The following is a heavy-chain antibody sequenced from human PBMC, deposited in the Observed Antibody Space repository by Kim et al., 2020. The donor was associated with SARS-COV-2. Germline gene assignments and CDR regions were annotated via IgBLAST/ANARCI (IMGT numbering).Heavy chain of an antibody. D-gene: IGHD3-9*01. V-gene: IGHV3-15*01. CDR2: IKSKTDGGTT. Sequence: GGSLRLSCAASGFTFSNAWMSWVRQAPGKGLEWVGRIKSKTDGGTTDYAAPVKGRFTISRDDSKNTLYLQMNSLKTEDTAVYYCTTARGFDWLLDPYYYYGMDVWGQGTTVTVSS. CDR1: GFTFSNAW. J-gene: IGHJ6*02. CDR3: TTARGFDWLLDPYYYYGMDV.